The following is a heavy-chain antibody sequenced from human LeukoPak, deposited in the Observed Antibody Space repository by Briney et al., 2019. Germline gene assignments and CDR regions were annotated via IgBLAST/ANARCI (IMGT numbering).Heavy chain of an antibody. J-gene: IGHJ5*02. CDR3: ARRDRYCSSTSCYGHRFDP. Sequence: SETLSLTCTVSGGSISSGSFYWGWIRQPPGKGLEWIGSIYYRGSTFYNPSLTSRVTMSVDTSKNQFSLKLSSVTAADTAVYYCARRDRYCSSTSCYGHRFDPWGQGTLVTVSS. V-gene: IGHV4-39*01. CDR1: GGSISSGSFY. D-gene: IGHD2-2*01. CDR2: IYYRGST.